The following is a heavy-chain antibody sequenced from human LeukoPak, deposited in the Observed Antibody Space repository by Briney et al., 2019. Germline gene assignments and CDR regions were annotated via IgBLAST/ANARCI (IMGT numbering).Heavy chain of an antibody. CDR3: ARSPPTYCSGGSCYYYGMDV. V-gene: IGHV4-59*08. CDR2: IYYSWST. D-gene: IGHD2-15*01. CDR1: GGSISSYY. Sequence: SETLSLTCTVSGGSISSYYWSWLRQPPGKGLEGIGYIYYSWSTNYNPSLKSRVTISVDTSKNQFSLKLSSVTAADTAVYYCARSPPTYCSGGSCYYYGMDVWGQGTTVTVSS. J-gene: IGHJ6*02.